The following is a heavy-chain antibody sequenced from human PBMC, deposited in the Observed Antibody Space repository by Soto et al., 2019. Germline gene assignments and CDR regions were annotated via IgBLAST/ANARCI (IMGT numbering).Heavy chain of an antibody. CDR1: GFTFSDYY. CDR2: ISTSDSI. Sequence: QVQLVESGGGLVKPGGSLRLSCAASGFTFSDYYMSWIRQAPGKGLEWVSYISTSDSIYYADSVKGRFTISRDNAKNSLYLQMTSLRAEDTAVYYCARDLGYYDSSGYFDYWGQGTLVTVSS. J-gene: IGHJ4*02. CDR3: ARDLGYYDSSGYFDY. V-gene: IGHV3-11*01. D-gene: IGHD3-22*01.